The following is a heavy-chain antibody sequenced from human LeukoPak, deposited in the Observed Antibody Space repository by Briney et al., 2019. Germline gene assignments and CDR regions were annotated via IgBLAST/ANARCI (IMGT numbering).Heavy chain of an antibody. Sequence: PGGSLRLSCAASGFTFDDYGMSWVRQAPGKGLEWVSGINWNGGSTGYADSVKGRFTISRDNAKNSLYLQMNSLRAEDTALYHCVSDSSREYFQHWGQGTLVTVSS. CDR2: INWNGGST. D-gene: IGHD6-13*01. CDR3: VSDSSREYFQH. V-gene: IGHV3-20*01. CDR1: GFTFDDYG. J-gene: IGHJ1*01.